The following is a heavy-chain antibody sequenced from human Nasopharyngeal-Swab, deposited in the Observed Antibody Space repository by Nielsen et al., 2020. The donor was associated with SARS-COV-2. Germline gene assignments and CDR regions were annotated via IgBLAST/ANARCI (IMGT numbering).Heavy chain of an antibody. V-gene: IGHV3-48*02. CDR3: ARDRCFYIGTHYGMDV. D-gene: IGHD2/OR15-2a*01. CDR1: GFTFSSYN. J-gene: IGHJ6*02. Sequence: GESLKISCAASGFTFSSYNMNWVRQAPAKGLECISYISVGSGTIHYADSVKGRFTISRDNGKNSLYLQMNSLRDDDSAVYYCARDRCFYIGTHYGMDVWGQGTTVTVSS. CDR2: ISVGSGTI.